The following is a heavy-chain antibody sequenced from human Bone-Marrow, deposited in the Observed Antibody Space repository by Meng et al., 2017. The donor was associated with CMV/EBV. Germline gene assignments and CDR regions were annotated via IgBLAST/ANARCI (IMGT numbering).Heavy chain of an antibody. V-gene: IGHV1-2*02. CDR3: ARTRVEYSSSSSSNYYYYGMDV. CDR2: MNPNSGNT. Sequence: ASVKVSCKASGHTFTGYYMHWVRQAPGQGLEWMGWMNPNSGNTGYAQKFQGRVTMTRDTSISTAYMELSRLRSDDTAVYYCARTRVEYSSSSSSNYYYYGMDVWGQGTTVTVSS. D-gene: IGHD6-6*01. CDR1: GHTFTGYY. J-gene: IGHJ6*02.